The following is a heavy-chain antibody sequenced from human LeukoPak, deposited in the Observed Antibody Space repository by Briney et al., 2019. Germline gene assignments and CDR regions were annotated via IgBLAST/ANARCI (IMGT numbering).Heavy chain of an antibody. CDR3: AGAAQYTGSENTAGRYFQR. CDR2: IYHTGSS. J-gene: IGHJ1*01. V-gene: IGHV4-4*02. Sequence: SETLSLTCAVSGVSISSTNWWNWVRQPPGEGLEWIGEIYHTGSSNYHPSLQSRVTISVDKSKNQFSLKLFSVTAADTAVYYCAGAAQYTGSENTAGRYFQRWGQGTLVAVSA. D-gene: IGHD3-10*01. CDR1: GVSISSTNW.